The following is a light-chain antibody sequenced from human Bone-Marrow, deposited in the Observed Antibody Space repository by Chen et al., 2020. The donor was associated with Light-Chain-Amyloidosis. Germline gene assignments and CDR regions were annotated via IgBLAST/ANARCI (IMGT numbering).Light chain of an antibody. V-gene: IGLV2-14*01. Sequence: QSALTQPASVSGSPGQSITISCNGTSSDVGGDNHVSWYQQHPDKAPKLMIYEVTNRPSWVPDRFSGSQSDNTASLTISGLQTEDEADYFCSSYTITNPLVFGSGTRVTVL. J-gene: IGLJ1*01. CDR1: SSDVGGDNH. CDR2: EVT. CDR3: SSYTITNPLV.